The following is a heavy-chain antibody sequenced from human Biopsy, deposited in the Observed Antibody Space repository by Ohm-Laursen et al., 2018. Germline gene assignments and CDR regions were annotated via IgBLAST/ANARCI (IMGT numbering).Heavy chain of an antibody. Sequence: TLSLTCTVSGVSINGGRYYWNWIRHHPGKGLEWIGNIFYSANTYYNPSLKSRVTISVDTSKNQFSLKLSSVTAADTAVYFCATFRASWDTTQGGDYWGQGTLVTVSS. V-gene: IGHV4-31*03. D-gene: IGHD1-26*01. CDR2: IFYSANT. CDR1: GVSINGGRYY. CDR3: ATFRASWDTTQGGDY. J-gene: IGHJ4*02.